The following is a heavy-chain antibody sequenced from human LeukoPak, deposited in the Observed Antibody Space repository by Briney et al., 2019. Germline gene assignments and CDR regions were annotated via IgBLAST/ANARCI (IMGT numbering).Heavy chain of an antibody. CDR1: GGSISSYY. J-gene: IGHJ5*02. CDR2: IYYSGST. V-gene: IGHV4-59*01. Sequence: SETLSLTCTVSGGSISSYYWSWIRQPPGKGLEWIGYIYYSGSTNYNPSLKSRVTISVDTSKNQFSLKLSSVTAADTAVYYCARSGTVAYFSWSVDNKPGIAAAGSRYWFDPWGQGTLVTVSS. D-gene: IGHD6-13*01. CDR3: ARSGTVAYFSWSVDNKPGIAAAGSRYWFDP.